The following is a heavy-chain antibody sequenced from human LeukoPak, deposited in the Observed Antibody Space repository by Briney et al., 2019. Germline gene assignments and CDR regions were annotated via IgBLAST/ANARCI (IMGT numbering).Heavy chain of an antibody. Sequence: KPSETLSLTCTVSVGAITSSTDYWGWIRQPPGKGLEWIASIYYSGSTYYNPSLKSRVTISVDTSKDQFYLKLSSVTAADTALYYCPRNRSRIEPPALVPLGAETWFDPWGQGTLVTVSS. CDR3: PRNRSRIEPPALVPLGAETWFDP. D-gene: IGHD2-2*01. V-gene: IGHV4-39*01. CDR2: IYYSGST. J-gene: IGHJ5*02. CDR1: VGAITSSTDY.